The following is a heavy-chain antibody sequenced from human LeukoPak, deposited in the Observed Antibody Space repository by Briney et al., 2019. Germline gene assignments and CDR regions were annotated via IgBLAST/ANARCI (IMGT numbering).Heavy chain of an antibody. CDR2: IYQSGST. D-gene: IGHD4-11*01. CDR3: ARAEINDYSRY. CDR1: GYSIRNGYN. J-gene: IGHJ4*02. V-gene: IGHV4-38-2*02. Sequence: PSETLSLTCTVSGYSIRNGYNWGWIRLSPGKGLKWLGSIYQSGSTYDNPSLKSRVTLSIDPSKNQFYLKLTSVTAADTALYYCARAEINDYSRYWGPGIPVIVSS.